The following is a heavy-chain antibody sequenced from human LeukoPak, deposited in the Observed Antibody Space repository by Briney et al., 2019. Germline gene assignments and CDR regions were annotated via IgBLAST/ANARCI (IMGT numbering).Heavy chain of an antibody. CDR3: AKDRIAAAGIGRYFDY. Sequence: GGSLRLSCAASGFTFDDYAMHWVRQAPEKGLEWVSGISWNSGSIGYADSVKGRFTISRDNAKNSLYLQMNSLRAEDTALYYCAKDRIAAAGIGRYFDYWGQGTLVTVSS. CDR1: GFTFDDYA. CDR2: ISWNSGSI. J-gene: IGHJ4*02. D-gene: IGHD6-13*01. V-gene: IGHV3-9*01.